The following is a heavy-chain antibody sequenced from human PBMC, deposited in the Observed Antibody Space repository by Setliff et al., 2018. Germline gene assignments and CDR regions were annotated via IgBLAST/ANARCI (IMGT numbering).Heavy chain of an antibody. D-gene: IGHD1-26*01. J-gene: IGHJ4*02. CDR3: AKGGYSGSNYFDY. Sequence: GGSLRLSCAASGITFSSYAMHGVRQAPGKGLEWVAVISYDGSNKYYADSVKGRFTISRDNSNNALYLQMNSLRAEDTAIYYCAKGGYSGSNYFDYWGQGTLVTVSS. CDR2: ISYDGSNK. V-gene: IGHV3-30-3*02. CDR1: GITFSSYA.